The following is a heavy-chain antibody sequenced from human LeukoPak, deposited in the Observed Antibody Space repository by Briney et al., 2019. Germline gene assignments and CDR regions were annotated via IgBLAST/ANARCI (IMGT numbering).Heavy chain of an antibody. CDR1: GFTFSSYA. D-gene: IGHD3-22*01. V-gene: IGHV3-23*01. CDR3: AKHTMIVVVLYYFDY. J-gene: IGHJ4*02. Sequence: GGSLRLSCAASGFTFSSYAMSWVRQAPGKGLEWVSAISGSGGSTYYADSVEGRFTISRDNSKNTLYLQMNSLRAEDTAVYYCAKHTMIVVVLYYFDYWGQGTLVTVSS. CDR2: ISGSGGST.